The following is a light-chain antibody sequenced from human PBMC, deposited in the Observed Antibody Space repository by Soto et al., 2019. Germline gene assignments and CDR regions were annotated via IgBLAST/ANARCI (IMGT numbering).Light chain of an antibody. CDR3: HQYDSWT. Sequence: EIVLTQSPGTLSLSPGERATLSCRASQSVSNNYLAWYQQKPGQAPRLLIYGASSRATGIPDRFSGSGPGTDFTLTISRLEPEDFAVYYCHQYDSWTFGQGTKVDIK. J-gene: IGKJ1*01. V-gene: IGKV3-20*01. CDR1: QSVSNNY. CDR2: GAS.